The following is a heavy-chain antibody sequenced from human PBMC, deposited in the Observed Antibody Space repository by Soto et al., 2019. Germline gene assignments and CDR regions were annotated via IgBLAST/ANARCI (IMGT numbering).Heavy chain of an antibody. CDR3: AKDRRIAALPFFFFDY. Sequence: GGSLRLSCAASGFTFSSYGMHWVRQAPGKGLEWVAVISYDGSNKYYTDSVKGRFTISRDNSKNTLYLQMNSLRAEDTALYYCAKDRRIAALPFFFFDYWGQGTLVTVSS. V-gene: IGHV3-30*18. CDR2: ISYDGSNK. D-gene: IGHD6-6*01. J-gene: IGHJ4*02. CDR1: GFTFSSYG.